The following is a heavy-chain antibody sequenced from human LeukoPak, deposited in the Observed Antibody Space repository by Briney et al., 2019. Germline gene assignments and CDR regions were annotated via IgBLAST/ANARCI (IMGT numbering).Heavy chain of an antibody. CDR1: GGTFISYA. D-gene: IGHD3-22*01. CDR2: IIPIFGTA. CDR3: ARTIHYDSSGYSYYFDY. V-gene: IGHV1-69*13. J-gene: IGHJ4*02. Sequence: ASVKVSCKASGGTFISYAISWVRQAPGQGLEWMGGIIPIFGTANYAQKFQGRVTITADESTSTAYMELSSLRSEDTAVYYCARTIHYDSSGYSYYFDYWGQGTLVTVSS.